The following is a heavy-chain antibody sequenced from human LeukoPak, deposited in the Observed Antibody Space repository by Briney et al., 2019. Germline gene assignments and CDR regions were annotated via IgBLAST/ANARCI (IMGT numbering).Heavy chain of an antibody. CDR3: ARDGVYCGGDCYLGIDY. D-gene: IGHD2-21*02. CDR1: GYTFTSYG. CDR2: ISAYNGNT. J-gene: IGHJ4*02. V-gene: IGHV1-18*01. Sequence: ASVKVSCKASGYTFTSYGISWVRQAPGQGLEWMGWISAYNGNTNYAQKLQGRVTMTTDTSTSTAYMELRSLRSDDTAVYYCARDGVYCGGDCYLGIDYWGQGTLVTASS.